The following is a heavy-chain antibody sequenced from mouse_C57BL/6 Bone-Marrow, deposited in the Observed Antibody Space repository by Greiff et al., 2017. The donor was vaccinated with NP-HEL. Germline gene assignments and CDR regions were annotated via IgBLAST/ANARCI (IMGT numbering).Heavy chain of an antibody. CDR3: ARGYYYGSSRAWFAY. Sequence: QVQLKQSGAELAKPGASVKLSCKASGYTFTSYWMHWVKQRPGQGLEWIGYINPSSGYTKYNQKFKDKATLTADKYSSTAYMQLSSLTYEDSAVYYCARGYYYGSSRAWFAYWGQGTLVTVSA. D-gene: IGHD1-1*01. J-gene: IGHJ3*01. V-gene: IGHV1-7*01. CDR1: GYTFTSYW. CDR2: INPSSGYT.